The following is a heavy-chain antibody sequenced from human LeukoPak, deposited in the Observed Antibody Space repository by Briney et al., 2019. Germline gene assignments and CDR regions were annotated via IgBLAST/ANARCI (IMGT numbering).Heavy chain of an antibody. CDR2: INHSGST. CDR1: GFNFRDHW. V-gene: IGHV4-34*01. Sequence: GSLRLSCAASGFNFRDHWMDWVRQPPGKGLEWIGKINHSGSTSYNPSLESRATISVDTPKNQLSLKMSSVTAADTAVYYCARETMVRGVISGWFDPWGQGTLVTVSS. D-gene: IGHD3-10*01. J-gene: IGHJ5*02. CDR3: ARETMVRGVISGWFDP.